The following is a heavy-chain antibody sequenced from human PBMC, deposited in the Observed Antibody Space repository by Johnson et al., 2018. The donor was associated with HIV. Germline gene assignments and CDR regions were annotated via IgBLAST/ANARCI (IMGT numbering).Heavy chain of an antibody. V-gene: IGHV3-30*02. CDR3: ARGSVLVRGVTDAFDI. D-gene: IGHD3-10*01. Sequence: QMLLVESGGGVVQPGGSLRLSCAASGFTFSSYGMHWVRQAPGKGLEWVAFIRYDGSNKYYADSVKGRFTISRDNSKNTLYLQMNSLRAEDTAVYYCARGSVLVRGVTDAFDIWGQGTMVTVSS. CDR1: GFTFSSYG. CDR2: IRYDGSNK. J-gene: IGHJ3*02.